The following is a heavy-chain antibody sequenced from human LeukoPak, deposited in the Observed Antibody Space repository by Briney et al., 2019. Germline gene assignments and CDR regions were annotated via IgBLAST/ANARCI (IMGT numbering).Heavy chain of an antibody. CDR2: INHSGST. CDR3: ARLEITFGGVIAA. Sequence: GSLRLSCAASGFTFNSYTMNWIRQPPGKGLEWIGEINHSGSTNYNPSLKSRVTISVDTSKNQFSPKLSSVTAADTAVYYCARLEITFGGVIAAWGQGTLVTVSS. V-gene: IGHV4-34*01. J-gene: IGHJ5*02. CDR1: GFTFNSYT. D-gene: IGHD3-16*02.